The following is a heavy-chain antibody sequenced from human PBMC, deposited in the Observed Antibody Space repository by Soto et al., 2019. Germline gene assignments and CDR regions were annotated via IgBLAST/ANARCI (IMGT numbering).Heavy chain of an antibody. V-gene: IGHV3-23*01. D-gene: IGHD6-19*01. Sequence: GGSLRLSCAASGFTFSSYAMSWVRQAPGKGLEWVSAISGSGGSTYYADSVKGRFTISRDNSKNTLYLQMNSLRAEDTAVYYCAKDREYSSGWYLGPSGHWGQGTLVTVSS. CDR3: AKDREYSSGWYLGPSGH. CDR2: ISGSGGST. J-gene: IGHJ4*02. CDR1: GFTFSSYA.